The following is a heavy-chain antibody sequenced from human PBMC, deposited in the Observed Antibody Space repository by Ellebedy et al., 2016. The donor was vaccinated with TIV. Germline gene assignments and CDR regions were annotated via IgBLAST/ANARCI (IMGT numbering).Heavy chain of an antibody. Sequence: SETLSLTCTVSGGSISRSSYYWGWIRQPPGKGLEWIGSIYYTGSTDYNPSLKSRVTMSADTSKNQFSLRLSSGTAAETAVYYCARWFGELLYIRWFDPWGQGTLVTVSS. CDR1: GGSISRSSYY. CDR3: ARWFGELLYIRWFDP. J-gene: IGHJ5*02. D-gene: IGHD3-10*01. V-gene: IGHV4-39*01. CDR2: IYYTGST.